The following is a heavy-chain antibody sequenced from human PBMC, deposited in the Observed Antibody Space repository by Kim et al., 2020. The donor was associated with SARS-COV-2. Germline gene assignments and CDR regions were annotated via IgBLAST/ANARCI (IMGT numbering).Heavy chain of an antibody. CDR1: GFTFKNAW. D-gene: IGHD3-16*02. CDR2: IKSKSDGGTT. CDR3: TGDDYLWGTYRP. V-gene: IGHV3-15*01. Sequence: GGSLRLSCAASGFTFKNAWMSWVRQAPGKGLEWVGRIKSKSDGGTTDYAAPVKGRFIISRDDPGNTLYLQMNSLKIEDTALYYCTGDDYLWGTYRPWGQGTLVTVSS. J-gene: IGHJ4*02.